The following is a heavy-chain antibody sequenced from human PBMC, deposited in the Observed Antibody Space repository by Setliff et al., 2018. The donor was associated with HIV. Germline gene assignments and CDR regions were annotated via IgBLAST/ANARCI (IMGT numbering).Heavy chain of an antibody. D-gene: IGHD1-1*01. V-gene: IGHV1-46*01. J-gene: IGHJ4*02. Sequence: ASVKVSCKTSGYSFSNYFIHWVRQAPGQGLEWMGMIKPGTPNFAQKFLRRVTMTGDTSTSTVYMELSSLRSEDTAVYYCARDPTGPTGEDYWGQGTLVTVSS. CDR1: GYSFSNYF. CDR3: ARDPTGPTGEDY. CDR2: IKPGTP.